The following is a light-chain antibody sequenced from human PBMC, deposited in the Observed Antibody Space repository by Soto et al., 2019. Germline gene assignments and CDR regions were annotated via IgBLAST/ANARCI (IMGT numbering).Light chain of an antibody. CDR3: QQYNSLWT. J-gene: IGKJ1*01. CDR2: DAS. V-gene: IGKV1-5*01. Sequence: DIQMTQSPSTLSASVGDRVTITCRTSQTISSWLAWHQQKPGKAPKLLIYDASSLESGVTSRFSGSGTGTEFTLTISNLHPDDFATYYCQQYNSLWTFGQGTKVEIK. CDR1: QTISSW.